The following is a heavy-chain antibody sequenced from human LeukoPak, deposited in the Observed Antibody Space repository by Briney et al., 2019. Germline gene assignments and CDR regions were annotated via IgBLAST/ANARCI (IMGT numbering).Heavy chain of an antibody. J-gene: IGHJ6*02. D-gene: IGHD6-19*01. CDR2: IYYSGST. Sequence: SETLSLTCTVSGGSISSYYWSWIRQPPGKGLVWIGYIYYSGSTNYNPSLKSRVTISVDTSKNQFSLKLSSVTAADTAVYYCATDSGGTIYYYGMDVWGQGTTVTVSS. V-gene: IGHV4-59*01. CDR3: ATDSGGTIYYYGMDV. CDR1: GGSISSYY.